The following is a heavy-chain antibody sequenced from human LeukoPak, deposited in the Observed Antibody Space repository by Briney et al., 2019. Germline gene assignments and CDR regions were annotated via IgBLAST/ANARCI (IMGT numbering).Heavy chain of an antibody. Sequence: GGSLRLSCAASGFTFSSYAMSWVRQAPGKGLEWVSSISSSSSYIYYADSVKGRFTISRDNAKNSLYLQMNSLRAENTAVYYCARGVWDGYNSYYFDYWGQGTLVTVSS. CDR3: ARGVWDGYNSYYFDY. D-gene: IGHD5-24*01. CDR2: ISSSSSYI. J-gene: IGHJ4*02. CDR1: GFTFSSYA. V-gene: IGHV3-21*01.